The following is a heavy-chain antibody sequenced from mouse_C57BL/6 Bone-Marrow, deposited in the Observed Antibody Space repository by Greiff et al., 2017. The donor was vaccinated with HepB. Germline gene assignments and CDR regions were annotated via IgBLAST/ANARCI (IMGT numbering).Heavy chain of an antibody. D-gene: IGHD2-4*01. Sequence: VQLQQSGAELVRPGASVKLSCTASGFNIKDDYMHWVKQRPEQGLEWIGWIDPENGDTEYASKFQGKATITADTSSNTAYLQLSSLTSEDTAVYYWTTYYDYDFAWFAYWGQGTLVTVSA. V-gene: IGHV14-4*01. CDR3: TTYYDYDFAWFAY. CDR2: IDPENGDT. CDR1: GFNIKDDY. J-gene: IGHJ3*01.